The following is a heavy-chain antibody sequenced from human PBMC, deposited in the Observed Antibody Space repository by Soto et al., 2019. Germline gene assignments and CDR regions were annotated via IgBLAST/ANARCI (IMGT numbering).Heavy chain of an antibody. V-gene: IGHV4-39*01. CDR1: GGSISSSSYY. CDR2: IYYSGST. CDR3: ARPYYDSYYFDY. D-gene: IGHD3-22*01. J-gene: IGHJ4*02. Sequence: PSETLSLTCTVSGGSISSSSYYWGWIRQPPGKGLEWIGSIYYSGSTYYNPSLKSRVTISVATSKNQFSLKLSSVTAADTAVYYCARPYYDSYYFDYWGQGTLVTVSS.